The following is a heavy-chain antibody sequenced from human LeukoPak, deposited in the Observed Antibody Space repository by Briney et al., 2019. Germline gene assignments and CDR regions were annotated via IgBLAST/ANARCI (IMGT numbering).Heavy chain of an antibody. CDR2: IYTSGST. CDR1: GGSVSSGNYY. CDR3: ARDHYYDSSGPGSNWFDP. J-gene: IGHJ5*02. D-gene: IGHD3-22*01. V-gene: IGHV4-61*02. Sequence: KSSQTLSLTCTVSGGSVSSGNYYWTWIRQPAGKGLEWIGRIYTSGSTNYNPSLKSRVTISIDASKNQFSLKLSSVTAADTAVYYCARDHYYDSSGPGSNWFDPWGQGTLVTVSS.